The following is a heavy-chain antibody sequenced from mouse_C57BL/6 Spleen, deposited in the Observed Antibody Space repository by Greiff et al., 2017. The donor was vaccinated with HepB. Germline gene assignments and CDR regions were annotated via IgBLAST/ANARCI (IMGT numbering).Heavy chain of an antibody. V-gene: IGHV2-2*01. Sequence: VQLQQSGPGLVQPSQSLSITCTVSGFSLTSYGVHWVRQSPGKGLEWLGVIWSGGSTDYNAAFISRLSISKDNSKSQVFFKMNSLQADDTAIYYCARMDDGPYYYAMDYWGQGTSVTVSS. J-gene: IGHJ4*01. D-gene: IGHD2-3*01. CDR3: ARMDDGPYYYAMDY. CDR2: IWSGGST. CDR1: GFSLTSYG.